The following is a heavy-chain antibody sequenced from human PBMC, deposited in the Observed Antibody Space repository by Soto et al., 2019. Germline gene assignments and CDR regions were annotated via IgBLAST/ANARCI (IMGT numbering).Heavy chain of an antibody. V-gene: IGHV3-30*03. CDR2: ISYDGSNK. CDR1: GFTFSSYG. CDR3: ARVAY. J-gene: IGHJ4*02. Sequence: GGSLRLSCAASGFTFSSYGMHWVRQAPGKGLEWVAVISYDGSNKYYADSVKGRFTISRDNSKNTLYLQMNSLRAEDTAVYYCARVAYWGPGTQVTVAS.